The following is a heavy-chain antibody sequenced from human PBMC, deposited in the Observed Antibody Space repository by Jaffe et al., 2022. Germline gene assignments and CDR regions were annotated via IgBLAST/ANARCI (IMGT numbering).Heavy chain of an antibody. CDR3: ARGDGDYAR. CDR2: IYYSGST. Sequence: QVQLQESGPGLVKPSETLSLTCTVSGGSISSYYWSWIRQPPGKGLEWIGYIYYSGSTNYNPSLKSRVTISVDTSKNQFSLKLSSVTAADTAVYYCARGDGDYARWGQGTLVTVSS. D-gene: IGHD4-17*01. J-gene: IGHJ4*02. V-gene: IGHV4-59*01. CDR1: GGSISSYY.